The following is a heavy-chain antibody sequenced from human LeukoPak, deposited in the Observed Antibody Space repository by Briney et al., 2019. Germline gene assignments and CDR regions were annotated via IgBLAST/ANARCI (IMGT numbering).Heavy chain of an antibody. CDR1: GFIFSDYY. V-gene: IGHV3-11*04. D-gene: IGHD6-19*01. CDR3: ARGFSSGWYVDY. Sequence: GGSLRLSCAASGFIFSDYYMSWIRQAPGKGLEWVSYISSSGSTMYYTDSVKGRFTISRDNAKDSLYLQMNSLRAEDTAVYYCARGFSSGWYVDYWGQGTLVTVSS. J-gene: IGHJ4*02. CDR2: ISSSGSTM.